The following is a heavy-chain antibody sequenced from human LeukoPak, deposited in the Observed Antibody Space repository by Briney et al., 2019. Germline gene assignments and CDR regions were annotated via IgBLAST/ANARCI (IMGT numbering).Heavy chain of an antibody. CDR3: AKETSSSFDY. J-gene: IGHJ4*02. Sequence: GGSLRLSCAASGFTFSSYAMTWVRQAPGKGLEWVSGISNSGGSTYYADSVKGRFTISRDNSKNTLYLQMNSLRAEDTAVYYCAKETSSSFDYWGQGTLVTVSS. CDR1: GFTFSSYA. D-gene: IGHD6-6*01. V-gene: IGHV3-23*01. CDR2: ISNSGGST.